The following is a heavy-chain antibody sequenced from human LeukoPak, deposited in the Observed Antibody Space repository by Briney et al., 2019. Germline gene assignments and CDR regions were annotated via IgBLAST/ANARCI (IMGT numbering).Heavy chain of an antibody. J-gene: IGHJ6*03. CDR3: ARDKELLWFGESPLGIYYYYMDV. Sequence: GASVKVSCKASGYTFTSYGISWVRQAPGQGLEWMGWISAYNGNTNYAQKLQGRVTMTTDTSTSTAYMELRSLRSDDTAVYYCARDKELLWFGESPLGIYYYYMDVWGKGTTVTISS. D-gene: IGHD3-10*01. CDR2: ISAYNGNT. V-gene: IGHV1-18*01. CDR1: GYTFTSYG.